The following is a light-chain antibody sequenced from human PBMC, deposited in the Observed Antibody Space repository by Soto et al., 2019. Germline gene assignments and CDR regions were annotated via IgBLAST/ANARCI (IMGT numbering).Light chain of an antibody. CDR3: QQYGSSIT. CDR2: GTS. J-gene: IGKJ5*01. CDR1: QSISNW. Sequence: DIQMTQSPSTLPASVGDRVTITCRASQSISNWLAWYQQKPGTAPKVLIYGTSSRATGIPDRISGSGSGTDFTLTISRLEPEDFAVFYCQQYGSSITFGQGTRLEIK. V-gene: IGKV1-5*01.